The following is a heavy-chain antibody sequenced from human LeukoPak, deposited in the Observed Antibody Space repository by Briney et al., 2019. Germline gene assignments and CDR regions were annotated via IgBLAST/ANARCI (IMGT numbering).Heavy chain of an antibody. CDR3: ARDPAYYYDSSGPTPTLLFDY. J-gene: IGHJ4*02. CDR1: GDSISTYY. D-gene: IGHD3-22*01. V-gene: IGHV4-59*12. Sequence: TSETLSLTCTVSGDSISTYYWSWIRPSPGKGLEWIGYIYHSGSTKYNPSLKSRVTISVDTSKNQFSLKLSSVTAADTAVYYCARDPAYYYDSSGPTPTLLFDYWGQGTLVTVSS. CDR2: IYHSGST.